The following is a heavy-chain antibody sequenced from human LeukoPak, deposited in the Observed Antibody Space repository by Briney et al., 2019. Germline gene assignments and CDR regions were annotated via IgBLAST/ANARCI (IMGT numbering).Heavy chain of an antibody. Sequence: SETLSLTCTVSGYYISSGYYWGWIRQPPGKGLEWIGSFYHSGSTYYNPSLKSRVTISVDTSKNQFSLKLSSVTAADTAVYYCARSGPYYDFWSGYYNWFDPWGQGTLVTVSS. D-gene: IGHD3-3*01. CDR1: GYYISSGYY. CDR3: ARSGPYYDFWSGYYNWFDP. J-gene: IGHJ5*02. V-gene: IGHV4-38-2*02. CDR2: FYHSGST.